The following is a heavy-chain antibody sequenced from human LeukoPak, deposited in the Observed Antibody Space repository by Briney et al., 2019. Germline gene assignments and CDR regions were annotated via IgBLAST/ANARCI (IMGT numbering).Heavy chain of an antibody. Sequence: PGGSLRLSCAASGFTFSDSYMTWVRQAPGKGVEWVAYISGSGHEINYSDSVKGRFTISRDNAKNSLYLQMSSLRVEDTAVYYCTRDPRHFDSCGQGTLVTVSS. D-gene: IGHD6-6*01. J-gene: IGHJ5*01. V-gene: IGHV3-11*04. CDR3: TRDPRHFDS. CDR2: ISGSGHEI. CDR1: GFTFSDSY.